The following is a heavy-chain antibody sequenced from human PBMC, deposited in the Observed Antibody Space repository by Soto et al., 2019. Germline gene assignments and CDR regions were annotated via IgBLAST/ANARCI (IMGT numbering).Heavy chain of an antibody. CDR2: ISSGGGDT. CDR3: AKDIADGYNSYYGMDV. J-gene: IGHJ6*02. CDR1: GFTFSSCA. V-gene: IGHV3-43*02. D-gene: IGHD5-12*01. Sequence: PGGSLRLSCAASGFTFSSCAMGWVRQAPGKGLEWVSYISSGGGDTYYSDSVKGRFTISRDNSKSSLYLQMNSLRTEDTALYYCAKDIADGYNSYYGMDVWGQGTTVNVSS.